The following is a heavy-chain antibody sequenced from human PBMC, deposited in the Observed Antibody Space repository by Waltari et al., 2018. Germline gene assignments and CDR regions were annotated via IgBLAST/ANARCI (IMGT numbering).Heavy chain of an antibody. J-gene: IGHJ4*02. CDR2: IYYSGST. CDR1: GGSISSSSFY. D-gene: IGHD6-6*01. CDR3: ARRSSEYSSSSIDY. Sequence: QLQLQESGPGLVKPSETLSLTCTVSGGSISSSSFYWGWIRQPPGKGLEWIGSIYYSGSTYYNPSLKSRVTISVDTSKNQFSLKLSSVTAADTAVYYCARRSSEYSSSSIDYWGQGTLVTVSS. V-gene: IGHV4-39*01.